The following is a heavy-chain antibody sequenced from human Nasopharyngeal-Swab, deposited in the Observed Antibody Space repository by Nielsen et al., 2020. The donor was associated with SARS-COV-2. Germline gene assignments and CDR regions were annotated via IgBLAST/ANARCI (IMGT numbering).Heavy chain of an antibody. D-gene: IGHD5-12*01. CDR3: AREGEYGAYDAPDY. Sequence: AVKVSCKTSGDTFTNSAISWVRQDPGQGREGMGGIVPALGLPNYAQKFRGRVTISADRSTTKSYLELSSLRSEDTAIYYCAREGEYGAYDAPDYWGQGTLVTVSS. CDR2: IVPALGLP. CDR1: GDTFTNSA. V-gene: IGHV1-69*10. J-gene: IGHJ4*02.